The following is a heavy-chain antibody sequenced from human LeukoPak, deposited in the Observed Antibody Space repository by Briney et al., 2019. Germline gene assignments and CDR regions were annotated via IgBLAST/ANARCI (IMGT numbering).Heavy chain of an antibody. Sequence: GASVKVSCKASGYTFSSYYMHWVRQAPGKGLEWVAVIWYDGSNKYYADSVKGRFTISRDNSKNTLYLQMNSLRAEDTAVYYCAKDLNRIAVAGNFDCWGQGTLVTVSS. V-gene: IGHV3-33*06. CDR3: AKDLNRIAVAGNFDC. CDR1: GYTFSSYY. D-gene: IGHD6-19*01. CDR2: IWYDGSNK. J-gene: IGHJ4*02.